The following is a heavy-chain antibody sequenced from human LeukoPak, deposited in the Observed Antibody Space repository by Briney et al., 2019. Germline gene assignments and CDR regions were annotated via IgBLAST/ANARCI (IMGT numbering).Heavy chain of an antibody. J-gene: IGHJ4*02. D-gene: IGHD3-22*01. CDR1: GYTFTIYG. V-gene: IGHV1-18*01. Sequence: ASVKVSCKASGYTFTIYGISWVRQAPGQGLEWMGWISAYNGNTNYAQKLQGRVTMTTDTSTSTAYMELRSLRSDDTAVYYCARETSLYYYDSSGYSPLDYWGQGTLVTVSS. CDR2: ISAYNGNT. CDR3: ARETSLYYYDSSGYSPLDY.